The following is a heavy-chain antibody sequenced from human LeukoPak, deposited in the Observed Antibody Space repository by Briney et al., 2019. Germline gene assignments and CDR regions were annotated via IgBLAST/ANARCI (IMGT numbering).Heavy chain of an antibody. CDR1: GYTFTSYD. V-gene: IGHV1-8*01. J-gene: IGHJ5*02. CDR3: ARAAPSYGVCYT. CDR2: MNPNSGNT. Sequence: ASVKVSCKASGYTFTSYDINWVRQATGQGLEWMGWMNPNSGNTGYAQKFQGRVTMTRNTSISTAYMELSSLRSEDTTVYYCARAAPSYGVCYTWGQGTLVTVSS. D-gene: IGHD2-8*01.